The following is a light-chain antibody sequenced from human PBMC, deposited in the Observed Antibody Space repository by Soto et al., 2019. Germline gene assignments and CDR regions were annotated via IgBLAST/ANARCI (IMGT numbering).Light chain of an antibody. J-gene: IGLJ3*02. CDR2: QVT. CDR1: SSDVGGHDY. CDR3: ASYTSSGTLV. Sequence: QSALTQPASVSGSPGQSVTISCTGTSSDVGGHDYVSWYQQHPGDAPKLMIYQVTKWPSGVSHRFSGSKSGNTASLTISGLQPDDEAEYCASYTSSGTLVFGGGTKLTVL. V-gene: IGLV2-14*03.